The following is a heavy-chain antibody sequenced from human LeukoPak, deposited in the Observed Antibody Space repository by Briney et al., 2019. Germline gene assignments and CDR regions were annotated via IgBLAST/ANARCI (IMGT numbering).Heavy chain of an antibody. V-gene: IGHV3-21*06. CDR1: GFTLSIYN. Sequence: GGSLRLSCEASGFTLSIYNMNWVPQAPGKGLEGVSSISSSSNHIFYEDSVKGRFTNASNNARDSLSLQMNSRRLEDTAVYYLARGYGSGRASAPDYGLDVWGQGTTVSVSS. CDR2: ISSSSNHI. J-gene: IGHJ6*02. CDR3: ARGYGSGRASAPDYGLDV. D-gene: IGHD3-10*01.